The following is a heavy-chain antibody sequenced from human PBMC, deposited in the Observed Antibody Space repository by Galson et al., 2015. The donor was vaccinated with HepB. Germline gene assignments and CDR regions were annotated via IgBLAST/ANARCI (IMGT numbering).Heavy chain of an antibody. Sequence: SLRLSCAASGFTFSDYYMSWIRQAPGKGLEWVSYISSSSSYTNYADSVKGRFTISRDNAKNSLYLQMDSLRAEDTAVYYCARERGWGGVGATYYYYYGMDVWGQGTTVTVSS. CDR3: ARERGWGGVGATYYYYYGMDV. D-gene: IGHD1-26*01. CDR1: GFTFSDYY. V-gene: IGHV3-11*06. J-gene: IGHJ6*02. CDR2: ISSSSSYT.